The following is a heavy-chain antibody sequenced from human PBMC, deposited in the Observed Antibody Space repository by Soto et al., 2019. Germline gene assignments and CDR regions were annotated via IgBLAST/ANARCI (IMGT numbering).Heavy chain of an antibody. CDR2: ISYDGSNK. V-gene: IGHV3-30-3*01. Sequence: GGSLRLSCAASGFTFSSYAMHWVRQAPGKGLEWVAVISYDGSNKYYADSVKGRFTISRDNSKNTLYLQMNSLRAEDTAVYYCASYGVVVAANYYFDYWGQGTLVTVSS. CDR1: GFTFSSYA. J-gene: IGHJ4*02. D-gene: IGHD2-15*01. CDR3: ASYGVVVAANYYFDY.